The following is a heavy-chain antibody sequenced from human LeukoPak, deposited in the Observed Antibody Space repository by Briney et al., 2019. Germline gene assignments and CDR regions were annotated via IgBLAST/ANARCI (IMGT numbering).Heavy chain of an antibody. Sequence: ASVKVSCKASGYTFTGYYMHWVRQAPGQGLEWMGWISAYNGNTNYAQKLQGRVTMTTDTSTSTAYMELRSLRSDDTAVYYCARDRWSGYYTYYYYYGMDVWGRGTTVTVSS. CDR3: ARDRWSGYYTYYYYYGMDV. D-gene: IGHD3-3*01. CDR1: GYTFTGYY. V-gene: IGHV1-18*04. J-gene: IGHJ6*02. CDR2: ISAYNGNT.